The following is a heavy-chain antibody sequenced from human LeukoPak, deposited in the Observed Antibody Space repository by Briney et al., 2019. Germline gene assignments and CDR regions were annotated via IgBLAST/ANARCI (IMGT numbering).Heavy chain of an antibody. D-gene: IGHD3-10*01. Sequence: GGSLRLSCAASGFTFSSYAMHWVRQAPGKGLEWVAVISYDGSNKYYADSVKGRFTISRDNSKNTLYLQMDSLRAEDTAVYHCAKAFYSFRGVMYYFDYWGQGTLVTVSS. CDR3: AKAFYSFRGVMYYFDY. V-gene: IGHV3-30-3*01. J-gene: IGHJ4*02. CDR2: ISYDGSNK. CDR1: GFTFSSYA.